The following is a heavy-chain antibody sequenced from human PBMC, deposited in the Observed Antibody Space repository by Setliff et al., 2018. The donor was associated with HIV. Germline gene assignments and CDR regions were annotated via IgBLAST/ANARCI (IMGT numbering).Heavy chain of an antibody. CDR2: IYHNVTT. J-gene: IGHJ6*04. CDR1: GGSISIGGYY. Sequence: TLSLTCTVSGGSISIGGYYWGWIRQHPGKGLEWIGYIYHNVTTYYNPSLKSRVIISVDTSKNQFSLKLSSVTAADTAVYYCARQLSNSLDYWGKGTTVTVSS. V-gene: IGHV4-31*03. CDR3: ARQLSNSLDY. D-gene: IGHD3-9*01.